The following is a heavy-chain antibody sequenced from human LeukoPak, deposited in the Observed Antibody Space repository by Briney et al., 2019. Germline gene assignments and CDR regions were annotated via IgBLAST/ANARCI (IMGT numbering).Heavy chain of an antibody. CDR1: GFIFSSYW. Sequence: GGSLRLSCAASGFIFSSYWMSWVRQAPGKGLEWVANIKQDGSEKYYVDSVKGRFTISRDNAKNSLYLQMNSLRAEDTAVYYCARAPDYYDSSGYYYVYYFDYWGQGTLVTVSS. CDR3: ARAPDYYDSSGYYYVYYFDY. V-gene: IGHV3-7*01. CDR2: IKQDGSEK. J-gene: IGHJ4*02. D-gene: IGHD3-22*01.